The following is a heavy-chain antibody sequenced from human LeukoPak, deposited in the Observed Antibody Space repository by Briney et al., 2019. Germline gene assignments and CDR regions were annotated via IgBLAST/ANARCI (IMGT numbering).Heavy chain of an antibody. J-gene: IGHJ4*02. CDR1: GFTVIWGR. Sequence: SPRLCFAVSGFTVIWGRMIYLGDSRGNRPELVAHINPDGNEQFYMDPVKGRFSITRDNAANSVYLQMNSLRVEDTGLYTCARAGVGVTILDYWGQGTLVIVSS. CDR2: INPDGNEQ. V-gene: IGHV3-7*01. CDR3: ARAGVGVTILDY. D-gene: IGHD3-10*01.